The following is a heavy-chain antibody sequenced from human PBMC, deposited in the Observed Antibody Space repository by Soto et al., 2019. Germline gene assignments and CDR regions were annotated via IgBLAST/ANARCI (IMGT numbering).Heavy chain of an antibody. CDR2: INAGNGNT. V-gene: IGHV1-3*01. CDR3: ARGQQWLGNWFDP. Sequence: WASVKVSCKASGYTFTSYAMHWVRQAPGQRLEWMGWINAGNGNTKYSQKFQGRVTITRVTSASTAYMELSSLRSEDTAVYYCARGQQWLGNWFDPWGQGTLVTVSS. J-gene: IGHJ5*02. CDR1: GYTFTSYA. D-gene: IGHD6-19*01.